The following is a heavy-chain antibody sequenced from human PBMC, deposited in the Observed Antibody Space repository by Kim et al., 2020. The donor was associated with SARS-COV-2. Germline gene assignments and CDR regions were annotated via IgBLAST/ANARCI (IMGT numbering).Heavy chain of an antibody. CDR2: MSNSGDTK. D-gene: IGHD6-13*01. V-gene: IGHV3-48*03. J-gene: IGHJ3*02. CDR1: AFMFSSYE. Sequence: GGSLRLSCAASAFMFSSYEMNWVRQAPGKGLEWVSYMSNSGDTKYYADSVKGRFTISRDNAKNSLSLQMNSLRAEDTAIYYCARGVRDAYNSRSWVGAFDIWGQGTMVTVSS. CDR3: ARGVRDAYNSRSWVGAFDI.